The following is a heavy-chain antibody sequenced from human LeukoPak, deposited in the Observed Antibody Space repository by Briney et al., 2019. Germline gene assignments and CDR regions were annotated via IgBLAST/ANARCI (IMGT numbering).Heavy chain of an antibody. D-gene: IGHD6-6*01. V-gene: IGHV4-59*08. CDR2: IYYTGST. Sequence: SETLSPTCPVSGGSISSLYWSWIRQPPGKGLEWIGYIYYTGSTNYNPSLKSRVTMFVDMSKNQFSLRLSSVTAADTAVYYCARHRAYSSSSPFDYWGQGTLVTVSS. CDR1: GGSISSLY. CDR3: ARHRAYSSSSPFDY. J-gene: IGHJ4*02.